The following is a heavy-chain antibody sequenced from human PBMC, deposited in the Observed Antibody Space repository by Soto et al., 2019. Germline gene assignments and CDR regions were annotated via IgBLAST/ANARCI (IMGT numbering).Heavy chain of an antibody. D-gene: IGHD6-13*01. CDR2: ISYDGSNK. Sequence: QVQLVESGGGVVQLGRSLRLSCAASGFTFSSYAMHWVRQAPGKGLEWVAVISYDGSNKYYADSVKGRFTISRDNSKNTLYLQMNSLRAEDTAVYYCARDRAAVSYSSSWYDYYYYGMDVWGQGTTVTVSS. J-gene: IGHJ6*02. CDR1: GFTFSSYA. CDR3: ARDRAAVSYSSSWYDYYYYGMDV. V-gene: IGHV3-30-3*01.